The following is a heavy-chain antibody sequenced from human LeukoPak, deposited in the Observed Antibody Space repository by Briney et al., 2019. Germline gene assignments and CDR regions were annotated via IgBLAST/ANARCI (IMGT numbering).Heavy chain of an antibody. J-gene: IGHJ4*02. D-gene: IGHD2/OR15-2a*01. V-gene: IGHV3-74*01. CDR3: ARDSFHAIDY. CDR1: GFTFSDTW. Sequence: GGSLRLSCAASGFTFSDTWMNWVRQAPGEGLVWVSRIRSDGSDTCYAESVKGRFTISRDNAKNTLYLQMNSLRAEDTAVYYCARDSFHAIDYWGQGPLVTVSS. CDR2: IRSDGSDT.